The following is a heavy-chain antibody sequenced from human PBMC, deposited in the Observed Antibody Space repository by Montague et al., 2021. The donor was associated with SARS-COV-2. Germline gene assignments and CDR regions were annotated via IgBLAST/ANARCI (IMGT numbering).Heavy chain of an antibody. V-gene: IGHV4-39*01. D-gene: IGHD3-9*01. CDR1: GGSVSSNRDS. CDR3: ARHDIFSNWFAP. J-gene: IGHJ5*02. CDR2: FSYSGST. Sequence: SETLSLTCTVSGGSVSSNRDSWGWIRQPPGRGLEWIGTFSYSGSTYSNPSLNNRVSISRDTSRNHFPLKLTSVTTADTAVYYCARHDIFSNWFAPWGQGTLVTVSS.